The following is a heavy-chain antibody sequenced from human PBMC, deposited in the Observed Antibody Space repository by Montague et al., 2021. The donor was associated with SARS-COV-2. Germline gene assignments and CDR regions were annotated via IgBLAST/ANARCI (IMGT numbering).Heavy chain of an antibody. CDR3: ARRGRKLLPVATTIGGFDI. CDR1: GGSISSSNYY. J-gene: IGHJ3*02. D-gene: IGHD5-12*01. V-gene: IGHV4-39*02. Sequence: SETLSLTCTLSGGSISSSNYYWDWIRQPPGKGLEWIGSIYDSGSTYYNPSLKSRVTISVDTSKNHLSLKLSSVTAADTAVYYCARRGRKLLPVATTIGGFDIWGQGTMVTVSS. CDR2: IYDSGST.